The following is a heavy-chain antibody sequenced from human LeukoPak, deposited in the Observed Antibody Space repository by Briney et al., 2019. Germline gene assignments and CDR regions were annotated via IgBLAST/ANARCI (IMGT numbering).Heavy chain of an antibody. V-gene: IGHV4-59*08. CDR3: ATHPLRSSGTPPFSGFDY. CDR1: GASISSYY. J-gene: IGHJ4*02. Sequence: SETLSLTCTVSGASISSYYWSWIRQPPGKGLEWIGYIYYSGSTNYNPSLKSRVTISVETSKSQCSLMLRSVDAADQAINSCATHPLRSSGTPPFSGFDYWGQGTPVTVSS. CDR2: IYYSGST. D-gene: IGHD5/OR15-5a*01.